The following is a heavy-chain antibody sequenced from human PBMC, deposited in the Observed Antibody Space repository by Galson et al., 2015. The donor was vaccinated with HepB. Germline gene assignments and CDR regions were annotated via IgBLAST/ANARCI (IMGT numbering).Heavy chain of an antibody. J-gene: IGHJ4*02. V-gene: IGHV3-30*04. CDR1: GFTFSSYA. CDR3: ARDGGYVSFDY. Sequence: SLRLSCAASGFTFSSYAMHWVRQAPGKGLEWVAVISYDGSNKYYADSVKGRFTISRDNSKNTLYLQMNSLRAEDTAVYYCARDGGYVSFDYWGQGTLVTVSS. D-gene: IGHD3-16*01. CDR2: ISYDGSNK.